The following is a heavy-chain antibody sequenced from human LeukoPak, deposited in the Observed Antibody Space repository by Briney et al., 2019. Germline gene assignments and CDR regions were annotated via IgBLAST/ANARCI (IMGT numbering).Heavy chain of an antibody. CDR1: GYTFTGYY. Sequence: ASVKVSCKASGYTFTGYYMHWVRQAPGQGLEWMGRINPNSGGTNYAQKFQGRFTMTRDTSISTAYMELSRLRSDDTAVYYCARSILPPKHAFDIWGQGTMVTVSS. CDR3: ARSILPPKHAFDI. J-gene: IGHJ3*02. D-gene: IGHD3-10*01. V-gene: IGHV1-2*06. CDR2: INPNSGGT.